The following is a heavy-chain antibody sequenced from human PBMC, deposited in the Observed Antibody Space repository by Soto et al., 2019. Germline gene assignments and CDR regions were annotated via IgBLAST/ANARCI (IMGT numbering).Heavy chain of an antibody. Sequence: RKGLEWVSYISSSSSYTNYADSVKGRFTISSDNAKNSLYLQMNSLRAEDTAVYYCARWGSPTIIVVPAMDYSGQRTLVSGPS. V-gene: IGHV3-11*06. CDR3: ARWGSPTIIVVPAMDY. J-gene: IGHJ4*02. CDR2: ISSSSSYT. D-gene: IGHD3-22*01.